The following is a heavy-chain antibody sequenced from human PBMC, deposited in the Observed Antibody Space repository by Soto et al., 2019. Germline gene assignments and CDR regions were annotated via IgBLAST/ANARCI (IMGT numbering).Heavy chain of an antibody. CDR3: ARSEYSSGWTGY. D-gene: IGHD6-19*01. Sequence: QVQLVQSGAEEKKPGASVKVSCKASGYTFTSYAMHWVRQAPGQRLERMGWINSGKDNTKYSQKFQGRVTITRDTSASTAYREPSSLRSDDTPVYYCARSEYSSGWTGYWGQGTLVTVSS. V-gene: IGHV1-3*05. CDR2: INSGKDNT. J-gene: IGHJ4*02. CDR1: GYTFTSYA.